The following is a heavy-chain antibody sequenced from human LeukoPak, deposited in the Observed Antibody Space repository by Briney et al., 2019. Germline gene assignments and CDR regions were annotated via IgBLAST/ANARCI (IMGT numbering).Heavy chain of an antibody. CDR3: ARAATYYYDSSGINYFDY. D-gene: IGHD3-22*01. CDR1: GGSISSGGYY. J-gene: IGHJ4*02. Sequence: SETLSLTCTVSGGSISSGGYYWSWIRQHPGKGLEWIGYIYYSGSTYYNPSLKSRVTISVDTSKNQFSLKLSSVTAADTAVYYCARAATYYYDSSGINYFDYWGQGTLVTVSS. CDR2: IYYSGST. V-gene: IGHV4-31*03.